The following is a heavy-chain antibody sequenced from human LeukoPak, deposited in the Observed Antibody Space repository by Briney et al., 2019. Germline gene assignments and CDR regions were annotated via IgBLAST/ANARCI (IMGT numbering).Heavy chain of an antibody. CDR2: ISSSSSYI. D-gene: IGHD3-22*01. Sequence: PGGSLRLSCAASGFTFSSYSMNWVRQAPGKGLEWVSSISSSSSYIYSADSVKGRFTISRDNAKNSLSLQTNSLRAEDTAVYYCARVGGTMIVGGIDYWGQGTLVTVSS. CDR3: ARVGGTMIVGGIDY. CDR1: GFTFSSYS. J-gene: IGHJ4*02. V-gene: IGHV3-21*01.